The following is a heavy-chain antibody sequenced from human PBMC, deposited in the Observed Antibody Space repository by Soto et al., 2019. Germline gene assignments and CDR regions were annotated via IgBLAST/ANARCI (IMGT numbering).Heavy chain of an antibody. V-gene: IGHV3-15*02. Sequence: EVPLVESGGALVKPGESLTLSCAASGFTFNSAWMTWVRQAPGKGLEWVGGIKSWTDGGRVDTAAPVKGRFTITRGDSQGTCYLQMSSRKREDTAVYYCTTWRREKSWTSVSCYGGGAYWGQRTMVTVSS. D-gene: IGHD3-22*01. CDR2: IKSWTDGGRV. CDR3: TTWRREKSWTSVSCYGGGAY. J-gene: IGHJ4*02. CDR1: GFTFNSAW.